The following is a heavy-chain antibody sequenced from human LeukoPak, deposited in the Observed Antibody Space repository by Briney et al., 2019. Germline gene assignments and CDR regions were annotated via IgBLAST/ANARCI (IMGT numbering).Heavy chain of an antibody. CDR3: ARDDGDYYFDY. Sequence: ASVKVSCKASGYTFTGYYMHWVRQAPGQGLEWMGWINPNSGGTNYAQKFQGWVTMTRNTSISTAYMELSRLRSDDTAVYYCARDDGDYYFDYWGQGTLVTVSS. CDR1: GYTFTGYY. J-gene: IGHJ4*02. V-gene: IGHV1-2*04. D-gene: IGHD3-10*01. CDR2: INPNSGGT.